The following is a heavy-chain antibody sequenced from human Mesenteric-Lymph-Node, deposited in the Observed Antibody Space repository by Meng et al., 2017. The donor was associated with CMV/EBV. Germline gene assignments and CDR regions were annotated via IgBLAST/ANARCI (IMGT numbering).Heavy chain of an antibody. CDR1: EFTFSDYR. V-gene: IGHV3-21*06. J-gene: IGHJ6*02. Sequence: GESLKISCAASEFTFSDYRMNWVRQAPGKGLERISHISVTSAYIDYADSVKGRFTISRGNARNLLFLQMNSLRAEDTAVYYCARDVRGSDYYYGMDVWGQGTTVTVSS. CDR2: ISVTSAYI. D-gene: IGHD3-10*02. CDR3: ARDVRGSDYYYGMDV.